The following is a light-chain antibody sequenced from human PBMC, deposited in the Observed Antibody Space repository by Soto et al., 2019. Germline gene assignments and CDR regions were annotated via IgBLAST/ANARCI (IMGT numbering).Light chain of an antibody. J-gene: IGKJ1*01. V-gene: IGKV3-15*01. CDR2: RAS. CDR3: QQYHNLWS. CDR1: QNIYSN. Sequence: IALTQSAATVSVSPGDRVTLSCWASQNIYSNFGWYQQRPGQAPRLSIYRASARPTGIPARLSGSGSGTEFTLTISSLQSEDFATYYCQQYHNLWSFGRGTKVDIK.